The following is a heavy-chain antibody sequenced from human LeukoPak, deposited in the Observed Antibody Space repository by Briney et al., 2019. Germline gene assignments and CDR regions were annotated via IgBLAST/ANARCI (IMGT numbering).Heavy chain of an antibody. J-gene: IGHJ4*02. CDR1: GFTFSSYT. V-gene: IGHV3-21*01. CDR3: ARVRELYRDY. CDR2: ISSSSSYT. Sequence: GGSLRLSCAASGFTFSSYTMNWVRQAPGKGLEWVSSISSSSSYTFYADSVKGRFTISRDNAKNSLYLQMNSLRAEGTAVYYCARVRELYRDYWGQGTLVTVSS. D-gene: IGHD1-26*01.